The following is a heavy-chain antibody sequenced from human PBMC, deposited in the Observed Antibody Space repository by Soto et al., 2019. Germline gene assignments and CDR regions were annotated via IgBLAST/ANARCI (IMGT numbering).Heavy chain of an antibody. Sequence: QVQLVQSGAEVKKPGASVKVSCKASGYTFTSYHITWVRQAPGQGLEWMGWISAYNGNTNYAQKPXGTVTMTAATSTSTAYMQLRSLRSDATAVYYCARDSPPPREWCQGTLVTVSS. V-gene: IGHV1-18*01. CDR3: ARDSPPPRE. CDR2: ISAYNGNT. CDR1: GYTFTSYH. J-gene: IGHJ4*02.